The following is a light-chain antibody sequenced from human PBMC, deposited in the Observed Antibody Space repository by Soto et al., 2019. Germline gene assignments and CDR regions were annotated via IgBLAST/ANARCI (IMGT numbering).Light chain of an antibody. J-gene: IGKJ1*01. Sequence: DIQMTQSPSTLSGSVGDRVTITCRASQTISSWLAWYQQNPGKAPKLLIYKASTLKSGVPSRFSCSGSGTEFTLTISSLQPDDFATYYCQHYNSYSEAFGQGTKVELK. CDR1: QTISSW. CDR3: QHYNSYSEA. V-gene: IGKV1-5*03. CDR2: KAS.